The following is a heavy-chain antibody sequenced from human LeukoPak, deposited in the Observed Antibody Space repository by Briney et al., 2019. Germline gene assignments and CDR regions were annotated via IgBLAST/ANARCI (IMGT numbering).Heavy chain of an antibody. CDR2: IYTSGST. D-gene: IGHD1-26*01. Sequence: SETLSLTCTVSGGSISSYYWSWIRQPAGKGLEWIGRIYTSGSTNYNPSLKSRVTMSVDTSKNQFSLKLSSVTAADTAVYYCARDRRSGTYSHAFDVWGQGTMVTVSS. J-gene: IGHJ3*01. V-gene: IGHV4-4*07. CDR3: ARDRRSGTYSHAFDV. CDR1: GGSISSYY.